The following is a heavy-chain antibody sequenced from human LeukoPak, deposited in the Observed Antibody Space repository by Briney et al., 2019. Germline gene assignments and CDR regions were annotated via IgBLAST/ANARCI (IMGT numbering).Heavy chain of an antibody. V-gene: IGHV3-33*01. CDR3: AREGPRGNSQFDY. CDR1: GFTFSSYG. Sequence: PGRSLRLSCAASGFTFSSYGTHWVRQAPGKGLEWVALIWYDGSNKYYTDSVKGRLTISRDNSKNTLCLQMNSLRAEDTAIYYCAREGPRGNSQFDYWGQGTLVTVSS. CDR2: IWYDGSNK. J-gene: IGHJ4*02. D-gene: IGHD2/OR15-2a*01.